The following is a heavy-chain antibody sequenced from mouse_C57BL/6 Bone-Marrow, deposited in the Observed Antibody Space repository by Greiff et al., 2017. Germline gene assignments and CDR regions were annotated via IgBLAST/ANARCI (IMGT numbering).Heavy chain of an antibody. CDR1: GYTFTSYW. V-gene: IGHV1-55*01. J-gene: IGHJ2*01. D-gene: IGHD1-1*01. Sequence: QVQLQQPGAELVKPGASVKMSCKASGYTFTSYWITWVKQRPGQGLEWIGDIYPTSGRTTYNEKLKSKAILTVDTSSNTAYMQLGSLTSEDSAVFYGAISGPLERCVDYWGQGTTLAVSS. CDR2: IYPTSGRT. CDR3: AISGPLERCVDY.